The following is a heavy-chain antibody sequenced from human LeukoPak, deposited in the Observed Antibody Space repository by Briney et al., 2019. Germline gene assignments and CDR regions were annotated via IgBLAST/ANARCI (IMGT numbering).Heavy chain of an antibody. J-gene: IGHJ2*01. Sequence: GGSLRLSCAASGFTVSSNYMSWVRQAPGKGLEWVSVIYSGGSTYYADYVKGRFTISRDNSKNTLYLQMNSLRAEDTAVYYCARVGYDILTGYGWYFDLWGRGTLVTVS. CDR3: ARVGYDILTGYGWYFDL. CDR2: IYSGGST. V-gene: IGHV3-53*01. CDR1: GFTVSSNY. D-gene: IGHD3-9*01.